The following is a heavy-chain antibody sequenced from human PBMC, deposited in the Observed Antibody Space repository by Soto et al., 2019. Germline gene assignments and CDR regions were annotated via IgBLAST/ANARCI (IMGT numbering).Heavy chain of an antibody. CDR1: GGSLSSYY. CDR3: ARHTRGSSGYQKPHYYYYYYMDV. CDR2: IYYSGST. Sequence: PSETLSLTCTVSGGSLSSYYWSWIRQPPGKGLEWIGYIYYSGSTNYNPSLKSRVTISVDTSKNQFSLKLSSVTAADTAVYYCARHTRGSSGYQKPHYYYYYYMDVWAKGTTVNVSS. J-gene: IGHJ6*03. D-gene: IGHD3-3*01. V-gene: IGHV4-59*08.